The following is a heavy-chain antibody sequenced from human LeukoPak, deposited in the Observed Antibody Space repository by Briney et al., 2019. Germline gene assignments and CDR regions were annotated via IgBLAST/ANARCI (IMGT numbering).Heavy chain of an antibody. CDR2: MSYDGSNK. Sequence: GGSLRLSCAASGFTFSSCGMHWVRQAPGKGLEWVAVMSYDGSNKYYADSVEGRFTVSRDNSKNTLYLQMNSLRAEDTAVYYWAKEGDSDGFAIWGQGTMVTVSP. D-gene: IGHD3-10*01. J-gene: IGHJ3*02. CDR1: GFTFSSCG. V-gene: IGHV3-30*18. CDR3: AKEGDSDGFAI.